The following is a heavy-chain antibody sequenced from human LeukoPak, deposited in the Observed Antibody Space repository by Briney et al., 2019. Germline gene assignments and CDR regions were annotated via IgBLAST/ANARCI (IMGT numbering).Heavy chain of an antibody. V-gene: IGHV3-66*01. CDR2: IYSGGNT. CDR1: GFTVSSSY. CDR3: ARVQAVFQNFDY. J-gene: IGHJ4*02. Sequence: AGSLTLSCAAPGFTVSSSYISWVRQAPGKGLEWVSVIYSGGNTYYADSVKGRFTISRDKSKNTLYLQMNSLRAADTAVYHCARVQAVFQNFDYWGQGTLVTVSS.